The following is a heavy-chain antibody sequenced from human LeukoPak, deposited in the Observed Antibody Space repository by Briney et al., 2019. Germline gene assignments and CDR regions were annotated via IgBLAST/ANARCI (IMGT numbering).Heavy chain of an antibody. CDR3: ARGSGRLGPS. D-gene: IGHD3-16*01. Sequence: SETLSLTXAVYGGSFSGYYWSWIRQPPGKGLEWIGEINHSGSTNYNPSLKSRVTISVDTSKNQFSPKLSSVTAADTAVYYCARGSGRLGPSWGQGTLVTVSS. J-gene: IGHJ5*02. CDR1: GGSFSGYY. CDR2: INHSGST. V-gene: IGHV4-34*01.